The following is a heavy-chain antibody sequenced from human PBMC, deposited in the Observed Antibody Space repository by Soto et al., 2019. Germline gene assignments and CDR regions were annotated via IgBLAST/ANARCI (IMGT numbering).Heavy chain of an antibody. CDR2: INPNSGDA. CDR3: AGESGVATATFAYYYFYMDV. Sequence: QVQLVQSGAEVKKPGASVTVSCKASGYTFSDYYLHWVRQAPGQGPEWMGRINPNSGDAKFAQKFHGRVTMTRDTSVKKAVRELNWLKSDHTAGYYCAGESGVATATFAYYYFYMDVWGKGTTVTVSS. CDR1: GYTFSDYY. J-gene: IGHJ6*03. V-gene: IGHV1-2*06. D-gene: IGHD5-12*01.